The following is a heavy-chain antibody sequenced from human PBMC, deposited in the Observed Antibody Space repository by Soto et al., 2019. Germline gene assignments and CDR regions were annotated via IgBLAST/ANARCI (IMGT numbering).Heavy chain of an antibody. CDR1: GVSISSSSYY. D-gene: IGHD2-15*01. CDR2: IYYSGST. V-gene: IGHV4-39*01. J-gene: IGHJ4*02. CDR3: ARQRIAVVADPAVQY. Sequence: SETLSLTCTVSGVSISSSSYYCGWIRQPPGKGLEWIGSIYYSGSTYYNPSLKSRVTISVDTSKNQFSLKLSSVTAADTAVYYCARQRIAVVADPAVQYWGQGTLVTVS.